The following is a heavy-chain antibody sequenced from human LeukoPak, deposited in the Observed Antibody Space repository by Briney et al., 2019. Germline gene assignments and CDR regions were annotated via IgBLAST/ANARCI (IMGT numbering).Heavy chain of an antibody. Sequence: SETLSLTCSVSGGSISSSTYYWGWLRQPPGRELEWIGSFFYSGSTYYNPSLKSRVTISVDTSKNQFSLKLNSVTAADTAVYYCARQLGTVTTTSFDYWGQGTLVTVSS. V-gene: IGHV4-39*01. J-gene: IGHJ4*02. CDR1: GGSISSSTYY. CDR3: ARQLGTVTTTSFDY. CDR2: FFYSGST. D-gene: IGHD4-17*01.